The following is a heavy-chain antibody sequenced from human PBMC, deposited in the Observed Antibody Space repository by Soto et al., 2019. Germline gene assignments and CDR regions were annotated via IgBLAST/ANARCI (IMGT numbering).Heavy chain of an antibody. Sequence: WASVKVSCKASGGTFSSYAISWVRQAPGQGLEWMGGIIPIFGTANYAQKFQGRVTITADESTSTAYMELSSLRSKDTAVYYCASNPRITMVRGVIITREENYYYGMDVWGQGTTVTVS. CDR1: GGTFSSYA. CDR2: IIPIFGTA. V-gene: IGHV1-69*13. J-gene: IGHJ6*02. CDR3: ASNPRITMVRGVIITREENYYYGMDV. D-gene: IGHD3-10*01.